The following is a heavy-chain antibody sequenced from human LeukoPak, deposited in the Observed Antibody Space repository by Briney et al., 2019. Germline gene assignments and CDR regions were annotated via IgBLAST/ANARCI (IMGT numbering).Heavy chain of an antibody. D-gene: IGHD2/OR15-2a*01. Sequence: SGPTLAKPTQTFTLTCTFSGFSLTTSEGGGGWIRQSPAKALEWLALLYWDDDKRYSPSLKNRLSITKDTAKDQVVLTMTNMDPVDSGTYFCTHRRGISAVVWGEGTTVTVSS. CDR3: THRRGISAVV. J-gene: IGHJ6*01. CDR2: LYWDDDK. CDR1: GFSLTTSEGG. V-gene: IGHV2-5*02.